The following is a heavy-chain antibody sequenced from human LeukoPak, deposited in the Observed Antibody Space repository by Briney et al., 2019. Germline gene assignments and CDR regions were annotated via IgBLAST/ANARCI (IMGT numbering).Heavy chain of an antibody. CDR2: IYHSGRT. CDR3: ARAIVAADPYNWFDP. V-gene: IGHV4-38-2*02. CDR1: GYSISSGYY. Sequence: SETLSLTCTVSGYSISSGYYWGFIRQSPGKGLEWIGSIYHSGRTYYNPSLKSRLTISVDTSKNQFSLKLSSVTAADTAVYYCARAIVAADPYNWFDPWGQGTLVTVSS. J-gene: IGHJ5*02. D-gene: IGHD6-13*01.